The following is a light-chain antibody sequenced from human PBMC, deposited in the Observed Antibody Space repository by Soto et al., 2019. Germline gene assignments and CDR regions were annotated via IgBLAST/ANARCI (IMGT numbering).Light chain of an antibody. CDR1: QGISSY. Sequence: DIQLTQSPSFLSASVGDRVTITCRASQGISSYLAWYQQKPGKAPKLLIYAASTLQSGVPSRFSGSGSGTEFTLTISSLQPDDFATYYCHQYNAYPLTFGGGTKVDIK. CDR3: HQYNAYPLT. V-gene: IGKV1-9*01. CDR2: AAS. J-gene: IGKJ4*01.